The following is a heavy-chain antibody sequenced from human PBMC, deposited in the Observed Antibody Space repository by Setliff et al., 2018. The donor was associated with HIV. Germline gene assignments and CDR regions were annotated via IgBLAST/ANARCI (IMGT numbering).Heavy chain of an antibody. CDR3: ARLDCSSSSGFVDY. CDR2: INHSGST. Sequence: SETLSLTCAVSGGSFSGYYWSWIRQPPGKGLEWIGEINHSGSTNYNPSLKSRVTLSIDMSKNQFSLKMSSVTAADTAVYYCARLDCSSSSGFVDYWGQGTLVTVSS. CDR1: GGSFSGYY. D-gene: IGHD2-2*01. J-gene: IGHJ4*02. V-gene: IGHV4-34*01.